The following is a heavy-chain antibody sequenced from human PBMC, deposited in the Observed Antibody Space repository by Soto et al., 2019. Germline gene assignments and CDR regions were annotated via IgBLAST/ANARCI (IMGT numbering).Heavy chain of an antibody. V-gene: IGHV3-74*01. J-gene: IGHJ4*02. Sequence: PGGSLSLSCEASGFIFSIYWMHWVRQARGKGLVWVSRINSDGTSTSDADSAKGRLTISRDHAKNTLYLQMNSLRAEDTAVYYCARSGCSNSGYCIATRGQGIMVTVSS. CDR3: ARSGCSNSGYCIAT. CDR2: INSDGTST. D-gene: IGHD2-21*02. CDR1: GFIFSIYW.